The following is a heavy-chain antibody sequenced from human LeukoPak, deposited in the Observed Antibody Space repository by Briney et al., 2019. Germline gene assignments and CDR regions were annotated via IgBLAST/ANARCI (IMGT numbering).Heavy chain of an antibody. CDR3: ARAHSITMIVVVIPVGLDY. CDR2: SNPNSGGT. V-gene: IGHV1-2*02. Sequence: ASVKVSCKASGYTITGYYMHWVRQASGQGLEWMGWSNPNSGGTNYAQKFQGRVTMTRDTSISTAYMELSRLRSDDTAVYYCARAHSITMIVVVIPVGLDYWGQGTLVTVSS. CDR1: GYTITGYY. D-gene: IGHD3-22*01. J-gene: IGHJ4*02.